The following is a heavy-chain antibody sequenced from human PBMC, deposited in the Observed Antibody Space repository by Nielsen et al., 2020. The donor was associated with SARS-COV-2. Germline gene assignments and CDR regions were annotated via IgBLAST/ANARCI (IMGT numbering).Heavy chain of an antibody. V-gene: IGHV3-74*01. CDR3: AREGRIVQDNYDAFDI. CDR2: INADGSAT. CDR1: GFTFDDYA. J-gene: IGHJ3*02. D-gene: IGHD1-26*01. Sequence: GESLKISCAASGFTFDDYAMHWVRQAQGQGLVWVSGINADGSATHYSDAVKGRFIVSRDNAKNTVHLEMNSLRPEDTAIYYCAREGRIVQDNYDAFDIWGQGTVVTVSS.